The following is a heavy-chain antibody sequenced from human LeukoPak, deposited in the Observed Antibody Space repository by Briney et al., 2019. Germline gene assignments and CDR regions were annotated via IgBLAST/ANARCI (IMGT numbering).Heavy chain of an antibody. D-gene: IGHD5-12*01. J-gene: IGHJ4*02. CDR1: GFTFSSYA. Sequence: GGSLRLSCAASGFTFSSYAMSWVRQAPGKGLEWISAISGSGGSTYYADSVKGRFTISRDNSKNTLYLQMNSLRAEDTAVYYCAKDRSGYDSNDYWGQGTLVAVSS. CDR3: AKDRSGYDSNDY. CDR2: ISGSGGST. V-gene: IGHV3-23*01.